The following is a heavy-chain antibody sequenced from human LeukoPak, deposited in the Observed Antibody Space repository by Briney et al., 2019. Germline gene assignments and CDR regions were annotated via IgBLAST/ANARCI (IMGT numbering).Heavy chain of an antibody. J-gene: IGHJ2*01. CDR3: ARSQPLAYFDL. CDR2: IIPIFGTA. V-gene: IGHV1-69*06. CDR1: GGSFNSYA. Sequence: SVKVSCKASGGSFNSYAVSWVRQAPGQGLEWMGGIIPIFGTANYAQKFQGRVTITADKSTNTAYMELSSLRSEDTAVYYCARSQPLAYFDLWGRGTLVTVSS.